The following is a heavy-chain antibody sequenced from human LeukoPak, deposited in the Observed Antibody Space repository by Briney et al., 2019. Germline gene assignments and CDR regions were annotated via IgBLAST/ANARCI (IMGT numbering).Heavy chain of an antibody. CDR1: GFTFSSYA. CDR3: ANLGVAALFYYMDV. Sequence: GGSLRLSCAASGFTFSSYAMSWVRQAPGKGLEWVSGISGSGGSTYHADSVKGRFTISRDNSKNTLYLQMNSLRAEDTALYYCANLGVAALFYYMDVWGKGTTVTVSS. J-gene: IGHJ6*03. V-gene: IGHV3-23*01. D-gene: IGHD6-19*01. CDR2: ISGSGGST.